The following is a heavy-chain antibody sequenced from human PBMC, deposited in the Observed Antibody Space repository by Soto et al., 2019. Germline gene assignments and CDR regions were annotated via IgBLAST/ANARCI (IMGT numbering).Heavy chain of an antibody. V-gene: IGHV3-30*02. CDR3: AKEYILTGPADDAFDI. J-gene: IGHJ3*02. Sequence: PGGSLRLSCAASGFTFSRSWMSWVRQTPGKGLEWVAVIWYDGSNKYYADSVKGRFTISRDNSKNTLYLQMNSLRAEDTAVYYCAKEYILTGPADDAFDIWGQGTMVTVSS. CDR1: GFTFSRSW. D-gene: IGHD3-9*01. CDR2: IWYDGSNK.